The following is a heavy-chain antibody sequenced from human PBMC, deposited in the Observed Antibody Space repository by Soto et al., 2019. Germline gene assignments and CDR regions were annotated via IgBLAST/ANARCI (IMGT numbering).Heavy chain of an antibody. D-gene: IGHD3-22*01. Sequence: QVQLVQSGAEVQKPGSSVKVSCKASGGTFSSYAISWVRQAPGQGLEWMGGIIPIFGTANYAQKFQGRVTITADKSTSTAYMELSSLRSEDTAVYYCARDRYDSSGYRQGGFDYWGQGTLVTVSS. J-gene: IGHJ4*02. CDR3: ARDRYDSSGYRQGGFDY. CDR1: GGTFSSYA. CDR2: IIPIFGTA. V-gene: IGHV1-69*06.